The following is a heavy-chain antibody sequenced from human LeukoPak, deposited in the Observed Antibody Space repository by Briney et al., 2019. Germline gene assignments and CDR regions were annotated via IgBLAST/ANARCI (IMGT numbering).Heavy chain of an antibody. J-gene: IGHJ3*02. Sequence: PGGSLRLSCAASGFTFSSYEMNWVRQAPGKGLEWVSYISSSGSTIHYADSVKGRFTISRDNAKNSLYLQMNSLRAEDTAVYYCARVLVGPIRGAFDIWGQGTMVTVSS. V-gene: IGHV3-48*03. CDR1: GFTFSSYE. CDR2: ISSSGSTI. CDR3: ARVLVGPIRGAFDI. D-gene: IGHD3-9*01.